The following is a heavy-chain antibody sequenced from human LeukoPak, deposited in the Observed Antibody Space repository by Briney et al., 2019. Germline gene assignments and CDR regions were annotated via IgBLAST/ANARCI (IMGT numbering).Heavy chain of an antibody. CDR2: ISSSSSTI. D-gene: IGHD2-8*01. V-gene: IGHV3-48*01. CDR3: AKDRCSNGIGCYYYYMDV. J-gene: IGHJ6*03. Sequence: GGSLRLSCAASGFTFSSYSMNWVRQAPGKGLEWVSYISSSSSTIYYADSVKGRFSISRDSSKNILYLQMNSLRAEDTTIYYCAKDRCSNGIGCYYYYMDVWGKGTTVTISS. CDR1: GFTFSSYS.